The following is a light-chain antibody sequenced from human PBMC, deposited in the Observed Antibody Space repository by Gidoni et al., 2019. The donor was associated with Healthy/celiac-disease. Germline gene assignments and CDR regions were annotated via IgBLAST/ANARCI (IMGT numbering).Light chain of an antibody. CDR3: QQYNNWPPVT. CDR2: GAS. CDR1: PSVSSN. J-gene: IGKJ2*01. Sequence: DIVMTQSPATLSVSPGARATLSCRASPSVSSNLAWYQQKPGQAPRLLIYGASTRATGIPARFSGSGSGTEFTLTISSLQSEDFAVYYCQQYNNWPPVTFGQGTKLEIK. V-gene: IGKV3-15*01.